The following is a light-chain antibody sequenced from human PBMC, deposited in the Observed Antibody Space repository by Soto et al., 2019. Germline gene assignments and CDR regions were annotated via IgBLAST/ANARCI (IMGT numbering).Light chain of an antibody. J-gene: IGKJ4*01. CDR2: SAS. V-gene: IGKV3-15*01. Sequence: EIVMTQSPATLSVSPGGRATLSCRASQSISDTLAWYQQKPGQAPRLLIYSASRRATGFPGRFSGSGSGTDFTLTISSLQSEDLAVYYCQQRSNWPLTFGGGTKLDIK. CDR1: QSISDT. CDR3: QQRSNWPLT.